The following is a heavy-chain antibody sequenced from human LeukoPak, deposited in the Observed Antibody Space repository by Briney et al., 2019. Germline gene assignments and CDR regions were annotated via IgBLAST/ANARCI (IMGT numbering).Heavy chain of an antibody. CDR2: ISYDGNYK. CDR1: GFTFNDYA. V-gene: IGHV3-30*18. J-gene: IGHJ4*02. Sequence: GGSLRLSCAASGFTFNDYAMHWVRQAPGKGLEWVAVISYDGNYKYYAASVKGRFTIFRDNSKNTLYLHMISLRSEDTGVYYCAKELMHYHDSSAYYGSDYWGRGTLVTVPS. D-gene: IGHD3-22*01. CDR3: AKELMHYHDSSAYYGSDY.